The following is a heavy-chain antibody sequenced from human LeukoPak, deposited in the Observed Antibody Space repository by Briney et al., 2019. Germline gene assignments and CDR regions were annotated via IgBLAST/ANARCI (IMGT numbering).Heavy chain of an antibody. D-gene: IGHD4-11*01. V-gene: IGHV3-21*01. J-gene: IGHJ6*03. CDR2: ISSSSSYI. Sequence: GGSLRLSCAASGFTFSSYSMNWVRQAPGKGLEWVSSISSSSSYIYYADSVKGRFTISRDNAKNSLYLQMNSLRAEDTAVYYCARDARVTTGYYYYYMDVWGKGTTVTVSS. CDR1: GFTFSSYS. CDR3: ARDARVTTGYYYYYMDV.